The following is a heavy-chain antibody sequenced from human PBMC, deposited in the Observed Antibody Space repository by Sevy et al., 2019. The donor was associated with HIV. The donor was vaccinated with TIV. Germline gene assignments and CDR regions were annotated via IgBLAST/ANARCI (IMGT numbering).Heavy chain of an antibody. CDR3: ARAYGGNGVMDV. J-gene: IGHJ6*02. Sequence: GGSLRLSCAASGFTFSSYAMHWVRQAPGKGLEWVAVISYDGSNKYYADSVKGRFTISRDNSKNMLYLQMNSLRAEDTAVYYCARAYGGNGVMDVWGQGTTVTVSS. V-gene: IGHV3-30-3*01. D-gene: IGHD4-17*01. CDR2: ISYDGSNK. CDR1: GFTFSSYA.